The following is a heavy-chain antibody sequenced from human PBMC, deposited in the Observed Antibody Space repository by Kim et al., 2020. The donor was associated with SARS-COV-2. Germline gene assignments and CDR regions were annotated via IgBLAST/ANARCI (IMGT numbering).Heavy chain of an antibody. D-gene: IGHD5-12*01. CDR2: INAGNGNT. CDR1: GYTFTSYA. CDR3: ARGPWGWLRSGQGMDV. V-gene: IGHV1-3*01. Sequence: ASVKVSCKASGYTFTSYAMHWVRQAPGQRLEWMGWINAGNGNTKYSQKFQGRVTITRDTSASTAYMELSSLRSEDTAVYYCARGPWGWLRSGQGMDVWGQGTTVTVSS. J-gene: IGHJ6*02.